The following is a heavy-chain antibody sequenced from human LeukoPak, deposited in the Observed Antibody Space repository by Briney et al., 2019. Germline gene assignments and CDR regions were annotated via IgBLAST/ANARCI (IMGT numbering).Heavy chain of an antibody. J-gene: IGHJ4*02. V-gene: IGHV1-8*01. CDR2: MNPNSGNT. CDR3: ARYGGKEYDILTGYYYLTDY. CDR1: GYTFTGYD. D-gene: IGHD3-9*01. Sequence: ASVKVSCKASGYTFTGYDINWVRQATGQGLEWMGWMNPNSGNTGYAQKFQGRVTMTRNTSISTAYMELSSLRSEDTAVYYCARYGGKEYDILTGYYYLTDYWGQGTLVTVSS.